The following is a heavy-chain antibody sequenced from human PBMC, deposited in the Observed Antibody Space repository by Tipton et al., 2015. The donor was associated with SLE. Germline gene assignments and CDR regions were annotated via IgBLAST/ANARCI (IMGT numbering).Heavy chain of an antibody. CDR2: IYYSGSS. V-gene: IGHV4-39*07. J-gene: IGHJ1*01. Sequence: TLSLTCTVSGGSISSSSYYWGWIRQPPGKGLEWIGRIYYSGSSYYNPSLKSRVTISVDTSKNQFSLKLSSVTAADTAVYYCAIGYCSGTTCQQEDFQRWGQGSLVTVSS. CDR1: GGSISSSSYY. CDR3: AIGYCSGTTCQQEDFQR. D-gene: IGHD2-2*01.